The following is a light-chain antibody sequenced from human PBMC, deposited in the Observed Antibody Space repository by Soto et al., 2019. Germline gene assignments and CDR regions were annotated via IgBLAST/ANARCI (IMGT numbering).Light chain of an antibody. CDR1: QSVSSY. Sequence: EIVLTQSPATLSLSPGERANLSCRASQSVSSYLAWYQQKPGLAPRLLIYDASNRATGIPARFSGSGSGTDVTLTISSLEPEDFADYYCQQRSNWPLTFGPGTKVDIK. J-gene: IGKJ3*01. CDR3: QQRSNWPLT. CDR2: DAS. V-gene: IGKV3-11*01.